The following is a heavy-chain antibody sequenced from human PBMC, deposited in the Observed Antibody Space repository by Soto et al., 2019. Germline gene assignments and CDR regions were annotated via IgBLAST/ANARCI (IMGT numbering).Heavy chain of an antibody. D-gene: IGHD3-22*01. J-gene: IGHJ6*02. V-gene: IGHV3-23*01. CDR3: AKEEPSDSSGLSPLHYYYYYYGMDV. Sequence: GGSLRLSCAASGFTFSSYAMSWVRQAPGKGLEWVSAISGSGGSTYYADSVKGRFTISRDNSKNTLYLQMNSLRAEDTAVYYCAKEEPSDSSGLSPLHYYYYYYGMDVWGQGTTVTVSS. CDR2: ISGSGGST. CDR1: GFTFSSYA.